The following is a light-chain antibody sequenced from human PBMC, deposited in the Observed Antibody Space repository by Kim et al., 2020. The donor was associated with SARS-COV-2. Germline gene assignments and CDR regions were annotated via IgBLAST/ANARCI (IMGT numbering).Light chain of an antibody. CDR1: SVGSKN. V-gene: IGLV3-9*01. CDR3: QVWDSSTAM. CDR2: RGT. J-gene: IGLJ3*02. Sequence: QTAMMTLGENSVGSKNVHWYRQKPGRAPVVVIYRGTNRPSGIPERFSGSNSGNTATLTISRAQAGDEADYYCQVWDSSTAMFGGGTQLTVL.